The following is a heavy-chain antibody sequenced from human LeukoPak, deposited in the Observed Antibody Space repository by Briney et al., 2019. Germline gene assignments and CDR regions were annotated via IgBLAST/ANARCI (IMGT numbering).Heavy chain of an antibody. CDR3: ARSYEGDY. J-gene: IGHJ4*02. CDR2: INPNSGNT. Sequence: ASEKVSCKPSGYTFTGPYMHWVGQAPGQGLEWMGWINPNSGNTGYAQKFQGRVTITMTPSISTAYMELSSLRTKDTALYYCARSYEGDYWGQGTLVTVSS. CDR1: GYTFTGPY. D-gene: IGHD5-12*01. V-gene: IGHV1-8*03.